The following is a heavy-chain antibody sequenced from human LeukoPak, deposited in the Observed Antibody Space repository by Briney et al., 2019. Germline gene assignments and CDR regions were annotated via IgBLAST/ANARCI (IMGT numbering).Heavy chain of an antibody. J-gene: IGHJ4*02. CDR1: GLAFSNFW. V-gene: IGHV3-7*01. D-gene: IGHD5-24*01. CDR2: IKPDGSED. CDR3: AVDRRFKIFDY. Sequence: GGSLRLSCATSGLAFSNFWMYWVREAPGKGLEWVASIKPDGSEDFYADSVKGRFNISRDNAKNPLFLQMTNLKAEDTAVYYCAVDRRFKIFDYWGQGTLVTVSS.